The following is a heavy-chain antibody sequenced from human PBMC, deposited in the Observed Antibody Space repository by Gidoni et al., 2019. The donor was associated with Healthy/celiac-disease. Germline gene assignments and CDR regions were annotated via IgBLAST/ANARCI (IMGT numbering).Heavy chain of an antibody. CDR2: IWYDGSNK. D-gene: IGHD3-16*02. CDR1: GFTFSSYG. CDR3: ARGRLRLGELSPLTYFDY. Sequence: QVQLVESGGGVVQTGRSLRLSCAASGFTFSSYGMNWVRQAPGKGLEWVAVIWYDGSNKYYADSVKGRFTISRDNSKNTLYLQMNSLRAEDTAVYYCARGRLRLGELSPLTYFDYWGQGTLVTVSS. V-gene: IGHV3-33*01. J-gene: IGHJ4*02.